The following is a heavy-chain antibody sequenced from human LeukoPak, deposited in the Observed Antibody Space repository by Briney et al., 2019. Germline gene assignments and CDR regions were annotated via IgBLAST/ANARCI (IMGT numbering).Heavy chain of an antibody. CDR1: GLTLSGYW. V-gene: IGHV3-74*01. Sequence: GGSLRLSCAASGLTLSGYWMHWVRQAPGKGLVWVSRINGDASSTSYADSVKGRFTISRDNAKSTLYLQMNSLRVEDTAVYYCARACGNTYGYFEYWGQGTLVTVSS. CDR3: ARACGNTYGYFEY. J-gene: IGHJ4*02. D-gene: IGHD5-18*01. CDR2: INGDASST.